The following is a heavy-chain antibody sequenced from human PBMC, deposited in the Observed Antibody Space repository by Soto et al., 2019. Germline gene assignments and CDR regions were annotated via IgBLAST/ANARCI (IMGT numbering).Heavy chain of an antibody. CDR2: ISSNGGST. J-gene: IGHJ6*02. CDR3: VKDRRTTRRAMDV. V-gene: IGHV3-64D*06. D-gene: IGHD1-7*01. CDR1: GFTFSSCA. Sequence: GGSLRLSCSASGFTFSSCAMHWVRQAAGKGLEYVSGISSNGGSTYYADSVKDRFTISRDNSKNTLFLQVNSQTAEDTAVYYCVKDRRTTRRAMDVWGQGTTVTVSS.